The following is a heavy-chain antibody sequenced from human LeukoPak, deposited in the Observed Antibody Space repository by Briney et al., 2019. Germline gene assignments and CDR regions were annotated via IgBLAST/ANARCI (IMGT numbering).Heavy chain of an antibody. CDR1: GFTFSSYS. CDR3: AGRAGWLQIDYYYGMDV. CDR2: ISSSSSYI. V-gene: IGHV3-21*01. J-gene: IGHJ6*02. D-gene: IGHD5-24*01. Sequence: GGSLRLSCAASGFTFSSYSMNWVRQAPGKGLEWVSSISSSSSYIYYADSVKGRFTISRDNAKNSLYLQMNSLRAEDTAVYYCAGRAGWLQIDYYYGMDVWGQGTTVTVSS.